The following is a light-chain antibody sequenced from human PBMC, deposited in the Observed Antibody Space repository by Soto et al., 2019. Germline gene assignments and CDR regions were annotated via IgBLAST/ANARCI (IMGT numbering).Light chain of an antibody. V-gene: IGKV3-11*01. CDR1: QSVSSY. CDR2: DAS. Sequence: EIMLTMTPATLSLSPGERGTRSCRASQSVSSYLAWYQQKPGQAPRLLIYDASNRATGIPARFSGSGSGTDFTLAIYCLQSEDFTLYYCQPSTNWPLSFSGGTKVDIK. J-gene: IGKJ4*01. CDR3: QPSTNWPLS.